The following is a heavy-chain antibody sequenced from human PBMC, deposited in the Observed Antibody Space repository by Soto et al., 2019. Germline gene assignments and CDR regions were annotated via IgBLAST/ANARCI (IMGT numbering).Heavy chain of an antibody. CDR1: GGSISSYY. J-gene: IGHJ3*02. V-gene: IGHV4-59*08. Sequence: QVQLQESGPGLVKPSETLSLTCTVSGGSISSYYWSWIRQPPGKGLEWIGYIYYSGSTNYNPSLKSRVTMSVGTSKNQSCLKLSSVTAADTAVYYCAKLLGPAAFDIWGQGRMVTVSS. D-gene: IGHD1-26*01. CDR3: AKLLGPAAFDI. CDR2: IYYSGST.